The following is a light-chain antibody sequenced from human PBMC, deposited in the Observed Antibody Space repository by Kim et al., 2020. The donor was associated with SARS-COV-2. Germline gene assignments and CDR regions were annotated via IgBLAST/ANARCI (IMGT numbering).Light chain of an antibody. CDR3: AAWDDSLSGQWV. CDR1: SSNIGSNY. CDR2: RNN. Sequence: QSVLTQPPSASGTPGQRVTISCSGSSSNIGSNYVYCYQQLPGTAPKLLIYRNNRRPSGVPDRFSGSTSGTSASLAISGLRSENEAVYYCAAWDDSLSGQWVFGGGTQLTVL. J-gene: IGLJ3*02. V-gene: IGLV1-47*01.